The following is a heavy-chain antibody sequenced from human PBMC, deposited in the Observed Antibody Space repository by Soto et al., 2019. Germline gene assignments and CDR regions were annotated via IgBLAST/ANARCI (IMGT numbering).Heavy chain of an antibody. J-gene: IGHJ4*02. CDR1: GFNVSRNY. V-gene: IGHV3-53*01. CDR3: ARAVIEGYYDSSPYYFDY. CDR2: IYSGGST. D-gene: IGHD3-22*01. Sequence: ESGGGLIQPGGSLRLSCAASGFNVSRNYMSWVRQAPGKGLAWVSVIYSGGSTYYADSVKGRFTISRDNSKNTLYLQMNSLRAEDTAVYYCARAVIEGYYDSSPYYFDYWGQGTLVTVSS.